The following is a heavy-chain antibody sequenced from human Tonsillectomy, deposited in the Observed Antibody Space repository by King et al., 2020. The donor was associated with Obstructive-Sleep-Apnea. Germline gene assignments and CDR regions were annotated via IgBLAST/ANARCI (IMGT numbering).Heavy chain of an antibody. CDR2: INPNGGST. V-gene: IGHV1-46*01. Sequence: QLVQSGAEVKEPGASVKVSCKTSGYTFTTYYMHWVRQAPGQGLEWMGMINPNGGSTSCAQKFQGRVTMTRDTSTSTVYMELSSLSSEDTAVYYGARGCLVAASFDYWGQGTLVTVSS. CDR1: GYTFTTYY. CDR3: ARGCLVAASFDY. J-gene: IGHJ4*02. D-gene: IGHD2-15*01.